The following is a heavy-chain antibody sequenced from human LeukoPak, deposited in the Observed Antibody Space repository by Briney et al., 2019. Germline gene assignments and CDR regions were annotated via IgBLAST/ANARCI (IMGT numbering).Heavy chain of an antibody. CDR2: INSDGSWT. V-gene: IGHV3-74*01. CDR1: GNYW. J-gene: IGHJ4*02. D-gene: IGHD2/OR15-2a*01. Sequence: RAGGSLRLSCAASGNYWMHWVRQAPGKGLVWVSHINSDGSWTSYADSVKGRFTISKDNAKNTVYLQMNSLRAEDTAVYYCVSFYETYWGRGTLVTASS. CDR3: VSFYETY.